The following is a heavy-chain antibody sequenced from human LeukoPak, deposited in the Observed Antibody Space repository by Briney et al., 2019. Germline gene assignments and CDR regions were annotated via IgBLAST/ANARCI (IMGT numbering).Heavy chain of an antibody. D-gene: IGHD3-10*01. V-gene: IGHV3-30*02. Sequence: GGSLRLSCAASGFTFSSYGMHWVRQAPGKGLEGVAFIRYDGSNKYYADSVKGRFTISRDNSKNTLYLQMNSLRAEDTAVYYCAKVGMVRGVFDYWGQGTLVTVSS. J-gene: IGHJ4*02. CDR1: GFTFSSYG. CDR2: IRYDGSNK. CDR3: AKVGMVRGVFDY.